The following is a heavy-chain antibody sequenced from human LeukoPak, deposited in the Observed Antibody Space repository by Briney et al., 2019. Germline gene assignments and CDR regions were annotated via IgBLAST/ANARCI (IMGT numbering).Heavy chain of an antibody. J-gene: IGHJ6*03. CDR1: GGSISSGGYS. CDR3: ARDYGSGSYYRTYYYMDV. CDR2: IYYSGST. D-gene: IGHD3-10*01. V-gene: IGHV4-30-4*07. Sequence: SETLSLTCAVSGGSISSGGYSWSWIRQPPGKGLEWIGYIYYSGSTYYNPSLKSRVTISVDTSKNQFSLKLSSVTAADTAVYYCARDYGSGSYYRTYYYMDVWGKGTTVTVSS.